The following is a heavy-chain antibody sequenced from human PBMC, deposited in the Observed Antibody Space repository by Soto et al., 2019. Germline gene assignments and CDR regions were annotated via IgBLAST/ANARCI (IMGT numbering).Heavy chain of an antibody. D-gene: IGHD7-27*01. CDR3: VRDLLGSGGHFDY. Sequence: GGSLRLSCAASGFIFSSFGMHWVRQAPGKGLEWVANIWYDGSNTYYTDSVKGRFTISRDNSRNTLYLQVNSLRAEDTAVYHCVRDLLGSGGHFDYWGQGPLVIVSS. CDR1: GFIFSSFG. J-gene: IGHJ4*02. V-gene: IGHV3-33*01. CDR2: IWYDGSNT.